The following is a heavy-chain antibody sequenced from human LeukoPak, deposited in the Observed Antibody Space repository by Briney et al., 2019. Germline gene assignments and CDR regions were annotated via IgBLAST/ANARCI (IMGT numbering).Heavy chain of an antibody. CDR1: GFTFSSYN. J-gene: IGHJ4*02. CDR2: ISSRSSYI. V-gene: IGHV3-21*01. CDR3: ARVEGSDWYLYYLDY. Sequence: GGSLRLSCAASGFTFSSYNMKWVRQAPGKGLEWVSSISSRSSYIFYADSVKGRFTISRDNAKKSLYLQMNSLRAEDTAVYYCARVEGSDWYLYYLDYWGQGTLVTVSS. D-gene: IGHD6-19*01.